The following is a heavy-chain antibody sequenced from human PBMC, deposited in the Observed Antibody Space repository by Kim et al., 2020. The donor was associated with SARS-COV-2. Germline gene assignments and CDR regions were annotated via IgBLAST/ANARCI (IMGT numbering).Heavy chain of an antibody. D-gene: IGHD6-13*01. Sequence: SQKFQGRVTITRDTAASTAYMELSSLRSEDTAVYYCAGYSSSWYWNYFDYWGQGTLVTVSS. V-gene: IGHV1-3*01. J-gene: IGHJ4*02. CDR3: AGYSSSWYWNYFDY.